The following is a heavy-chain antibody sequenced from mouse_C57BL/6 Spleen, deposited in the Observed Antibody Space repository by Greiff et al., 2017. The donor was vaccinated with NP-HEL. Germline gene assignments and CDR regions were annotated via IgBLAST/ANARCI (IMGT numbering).Heavy chain of an antibody. CDR3: ATHYYGSSYYAMDY. CDR2: INPSTGGT. CDR1: GYSFTGYY. J-gene: IGHJ4*01. Sequence: VQLKQSGPELVKPGASVKISCKASGYSFTGYYMNWVKQSPEKSLEWIGEINPSTGGTTYTQKFKAKATLTVDKSSSTAYMQLKSLTSEDSAVYYCATHYYGSSYYAMDYWGQGTSVTVSS. D-gene: IGHD1-1*01. V-gene: IGHV1-42*01.